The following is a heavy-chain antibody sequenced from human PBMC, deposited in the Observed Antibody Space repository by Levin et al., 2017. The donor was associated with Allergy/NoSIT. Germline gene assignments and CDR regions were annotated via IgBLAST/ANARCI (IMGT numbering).Heavy chain of an antibody. V-gene: IGHV3-7*01. J-gene: IGHJ4*02. Sequence: LSLTCAASGFVFSDSWMSWVRQAPGKGLEWVANIEDDGDDKNYVGSVRGRFTISRDNAKNSVYLHMNSLRVEDTAVYYCARDIPRGASDFDLWGQGTQVTVSS. CDR3: ARDIPRGASDFDL. CDR1: GFVFSDSW. CDR2: IEDDGDDK. D-gene: IGHD1-26*01.